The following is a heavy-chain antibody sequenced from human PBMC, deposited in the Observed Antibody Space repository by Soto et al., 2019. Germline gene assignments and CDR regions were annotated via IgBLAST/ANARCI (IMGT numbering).Heavy chain of an antibody. CDR3: ARDGQSSSPYGMDV. CDR1: GFTFSSYG. V-gene: IGHV3-30*03. D-gene: IGHD6-6*01. CDR2: ISYDGSNK. J-gene: IGHJ6*02. Sequence: GGSLRLSCAASGFTFSSYGMHWVRQAPGKGLEWVAVISYDGSNKYYADSVKGRFTISRDNSKNTLSLQMNIMRAEDTALYYCARDGQSSSPYGMDVWGQGTTVTVSS.